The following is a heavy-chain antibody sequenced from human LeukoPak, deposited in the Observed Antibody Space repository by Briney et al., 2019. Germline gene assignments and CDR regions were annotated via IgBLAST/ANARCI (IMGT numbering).Heavy chain of an antibody. Sequence: GASVKVSCKASGYTFTGYYMHWVRQAPGQGLEWMGWINPNSGGTNYAQKFQGRVTVTRDTSISTAYMELTGLRSDDTAVYYCARDLWTIVVPAATPDYWGQGTLVTVSS. D-gene: IGHD2-2*01. CDR1: GYTFTGYY. J-gene: IGHJ4*02. CDR2: INPNSGGT. CDR3: ARDLWTIVVPAATPDY. V-gene: IGHV1-2*02.